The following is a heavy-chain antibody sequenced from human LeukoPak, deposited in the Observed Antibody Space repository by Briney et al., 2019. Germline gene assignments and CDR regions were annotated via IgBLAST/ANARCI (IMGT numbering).Heavy chain of an antibody. Sequence: GGSLRLSCAASGFTFSSYEMNWVRQAPGKGLKWVSYISSSGSTTHYADSVKGRFTISRDNAKKSLYLQMNSLRAEDTAVYYCARDNYDSSGYYFDWGQGTLVTVSS. D-gene: IGHD3-22*01. CDR2: ISSSGSTT. J-gene: IGHJ4*02. CDR3: ARDNYDSSGYYFD. V-gene: IGHV3-48*03. CDR1: GFTFSSYE.